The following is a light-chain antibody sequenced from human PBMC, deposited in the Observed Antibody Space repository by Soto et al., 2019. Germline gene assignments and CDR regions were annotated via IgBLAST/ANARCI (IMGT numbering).Light chain of an antibody. CDR2: EVN. V-gene: IGLV2-8*01. CDR1: SSDVGGYDY. Sequence: QSALTQPTSASGSPGQSVTISCTGTSSDVGGYDYVCWYQQVPGKAPKLIIYEVNKRPSGVPGRFSGAKCVNTASLTVSGLQIQDEPMYYCGSYAATNRFVIFDGGTQLTVL. CDR3: GSYAATNRFVI. J-gene: IGLJ2*01.